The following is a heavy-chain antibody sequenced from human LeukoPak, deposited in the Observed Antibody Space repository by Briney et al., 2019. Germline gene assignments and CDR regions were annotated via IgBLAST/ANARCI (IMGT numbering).Heavy chain of an antibody. V-gene: IGHV4-59*08. CDR2: IYYSRST. J-gene: IGHJ3*02. D-gene: IGHD1-1*01. Sequence: PSETLSLTCTVSGGSISSYYWSWIRQPPGKGLEWIGYIYYSRSTNYNPSLKSRVTISVDTSKNQFSLKLSSVTAADTAVYYCARTTLSEDAFDIWGQGTMVTVSS. CDR1: GGSISSYY. CDR3: ARTTLSEDAFDI.